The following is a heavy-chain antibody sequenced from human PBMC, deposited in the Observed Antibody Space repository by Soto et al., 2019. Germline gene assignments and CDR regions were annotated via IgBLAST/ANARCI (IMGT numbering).Heavy chain of an antibody. D-gene: IGHD6-19*01. CDR3: ASALAVAGRSSWFDP. CDR2: IYPGDSDT. V-gene: IGHV5-51*01. J-gene: IGHJ5*02. CDR1: GYTFTSYW. Sequence: PGESLKISCQTSGYTFTSYWIGWVRQMPGKGLEWMGIIYPGDSDTRYSPSFQGQVTISADKSISTAYLQWSSLKASDTAMYYCASALAVAGRSSWFDPWGQGTLVTVSS.